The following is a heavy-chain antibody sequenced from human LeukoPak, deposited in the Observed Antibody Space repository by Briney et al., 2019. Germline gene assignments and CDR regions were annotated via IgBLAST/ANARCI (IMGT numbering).Heavy chain of an antibody. J-gene: IGHJ4*02. V-gene: IGHV4-59*08. D-gene: IGHD5-12*01. CDR2: IYYSGST. CDR3: ARLGFPADY. CDR1: GGSISSYY. Sequence: SETLSLTCTVSGGSISSYYWSWIRQPPGKGLEWIGYIYYSGSTNYNPSLKSRVTISVDTSKNQFSLKLSSVTAADTAVYYCARLGFPADYWGQGTLVTVSS.